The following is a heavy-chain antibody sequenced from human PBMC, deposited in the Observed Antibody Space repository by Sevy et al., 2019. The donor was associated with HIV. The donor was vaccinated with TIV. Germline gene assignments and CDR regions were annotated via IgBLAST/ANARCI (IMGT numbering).Heavy chain of an antibody. J-gene: IGHJ4*02. CDR3: ARQGRKIGVGATGGFDY. V-gene: IGHV5-51*01. CDR1: GYNFTTYW. CDR2: IYPGDSDI. D-gene: IGHD1-26*01. Sequence: GESLKISCKGSGYNFTTYWIGWVRQMPGKGLEWMGIIYPGDSDIRYSPSFQGQVTISSDKSISTAYLRWSSLKASDTAMYYCARQGRKIGVGATGGFDYWGQGTLVTVS.